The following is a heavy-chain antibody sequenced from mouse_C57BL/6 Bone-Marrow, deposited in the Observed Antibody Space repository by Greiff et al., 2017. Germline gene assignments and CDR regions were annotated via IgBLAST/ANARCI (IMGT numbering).Heavy chain of an antibody. CDR2: IYPRDGRT. J-gene: IGHJ3*01. CDR3: ARGLTTVPLAY. CDR1: GYTFTSYD. D-gene: IGHD1-1*01. V-gene: IGHV1-85*01. Sequence: QVQLQQSGPELVKPGASVKLSCKASGYTFTSYDINWVTQRPGQGLEWIGWIYPRDGRTKYNEQFKGKATLTVDPSSSTAYMELHSLTSEDSAVYFCARGLTTVPLAYWGQGTLVTVSA.